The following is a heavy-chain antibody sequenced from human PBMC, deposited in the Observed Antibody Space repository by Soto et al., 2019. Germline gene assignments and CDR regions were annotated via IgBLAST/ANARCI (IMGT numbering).Heavy chain of an antibody. V-gene: IGHV1-2*04. CDR2: INPNSGGT. J-gene: IGHJ6*02. Sequence: GASVKVSCKASGYTFTGYYMHWVRQAPGQGLEWMGWINPNSGGTNYAQKFQGWVTMTRDTSISTAYMELSRLRSDDTAVYYCAREGSAIYYYYGMDVWGQGTTVTVSS. CDR1: GYTFTGYY. CDR3: AREGSAIYYYYGMDV. D-gene: IGHD3-10*01.